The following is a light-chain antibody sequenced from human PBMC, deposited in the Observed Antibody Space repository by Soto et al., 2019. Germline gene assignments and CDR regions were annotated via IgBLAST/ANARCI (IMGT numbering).Light chain of an antibody. J-gene: IGKJ1*01. Sequence: ETVLTQSPGTLSLSPGERATLSCRASQTIRSNYLAWYRQTPGQAPRLLIYGASNRATGIADRFSGSGSGTGFTLIISRLEPEEFALYYCQQYGSSPWTFGQGTKVEIK. V-gene: IGKV3-20*01. CDR2: GAS. CDR1: QTIRSNY. CDR3: QQYGSSPWT.